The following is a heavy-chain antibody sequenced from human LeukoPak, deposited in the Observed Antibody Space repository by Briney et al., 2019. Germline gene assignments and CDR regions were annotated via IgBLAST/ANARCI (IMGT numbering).Heavy chain of an antibody. J-gene: IGHJ4*02. CDR2: IIPIFGTA. CDR1: GGTFSSYG. CDR3: ARMDQWGNRKPFDY. V-gene: IGHV1-69*06. D-gene: IGHD3-16*01. Sequence: SVKVSCKASGGTFSSYGMSWVRQAPGQGLEWMGGIIPIFGTANYAQKFQGRVTITADKSTSTAYMELSSLRSDDTAVYYCARMDQWGNRKPFDYWGQGTLVTVSS.